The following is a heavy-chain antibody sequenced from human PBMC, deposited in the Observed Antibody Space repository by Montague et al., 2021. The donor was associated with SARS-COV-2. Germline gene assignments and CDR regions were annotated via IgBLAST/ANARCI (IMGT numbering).Heavy chain of an antibody. CDR2: INHSGST. D-gene: IGHD6-25*01. J-gene: IGHJ4*01. CDR3: ARGGRQRLVIDPRYYFDY. CDR1: GGSISSGGYY. Sequence: SETLSLTCTVSGGSISSGGYYWSWIRQHPGKGLEWIGEINHSGSTNYNPSLKSRVTISVDTSKNQFSLKLSSVTAADTAVYYCARGGRQRLVIDPRYYFDYWGQGTLVTVSS. V-gene: IGHV4-39*07.